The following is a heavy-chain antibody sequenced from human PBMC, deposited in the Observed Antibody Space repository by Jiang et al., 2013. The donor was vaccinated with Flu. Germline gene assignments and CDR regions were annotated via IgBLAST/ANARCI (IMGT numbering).Heavy chain of an antibody. CDR1: GGSISSSSYY. D-gene: IGHD2-15*01. CDR3: ARLSGGSCSIDY. J-gene: IGHJ4*02. V-gene: IGHV4-39*01. CDR2: IYYSGST. Sequence: PGLVKPSETLSLTCTVSGGSISSSSYYWGWIRQPPGKGLEWIGSIYYSGSTYYNPSLKSRVTISVDTSKNQFSLKLSSVTAADTAVYYCARLSGGSCSIDYWGQGTLVTVSS.